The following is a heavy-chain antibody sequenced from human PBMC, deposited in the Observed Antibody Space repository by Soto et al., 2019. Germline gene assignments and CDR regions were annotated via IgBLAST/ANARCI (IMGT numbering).Heavy chain of an antibody. J-gene: IGHJ5*02. D-gene: IGHD6-19*01. Sequence: QVRLVESGGGVVQPGRSLRLSCTASGFSFSSYAMYWFRQPPGKGLEGVAVISKDGMNKNYADSVKGRVTFSRDNANYSLDLQLNSLRVEDTAMYYCARDMYSSDYFVKWFEPWGQGTLVTVSS. V-gene: IGHV3-30*04. CDR2: ISKDGMNK. CDR1: GFSFSSYA. CDR3: ARDMYSSDYFVKWFEP.